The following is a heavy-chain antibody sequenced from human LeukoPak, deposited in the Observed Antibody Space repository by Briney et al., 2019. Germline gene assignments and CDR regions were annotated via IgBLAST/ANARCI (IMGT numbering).Heavy chain of an antibody. CDR1: GGSISSSSYY. J-gene: IGHJ4*02. D-gene: IGHD6-13*01. CDR2: IYYSGST. CDR3: ARHGSIATGAFTH. V-gene: IGHV4-39*01. Sequence: SSETLSLTCTVSGGSISSSSYYWGWIRQPPGKGLEWIGSIYYSGSTYYNPSLKSRVTISVDTSKNQFSLKLGSVTAADTAVYCCARHGSIATGAFTHWGQGTLVTVSS.